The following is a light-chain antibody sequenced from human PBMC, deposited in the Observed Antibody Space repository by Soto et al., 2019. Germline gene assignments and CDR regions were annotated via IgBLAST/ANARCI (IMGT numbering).Light chain of an antibody. CDR1: QSVSNNY. CDR2: GAS. V-gene: IGKV3-20*01. CDR3: QQYGSSGT. J-gene: IGKJ1*01. Sequence: EIMLTQSPGTLSLSPGERATLSYGASQSVSNNYIAWYQQKPGQAPRLLIYGASNRATGIPDRFSGSGSGTDFTLTISRLEPEDFAVYYCQQYGSSGTFGQGTKVDIK.